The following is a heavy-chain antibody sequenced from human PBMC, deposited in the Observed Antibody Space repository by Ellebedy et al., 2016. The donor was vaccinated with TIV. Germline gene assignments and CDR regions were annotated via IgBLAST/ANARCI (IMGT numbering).Heavy chain of an antibody. CDR2: VSYSGIT. V-gene: IGHV4-59*08. J-gene: IGHJ4*02. Sequence: MPSETLSLTCTVSHVSISGSFWNWIRQPPGKGLEWIAYVSYSGITNFKPSLRGRVSISLATTKNHFFLNLTSVTAADSAVYYCARSTHVWGGYFDSWGQGALVTVSS. CDR1: HVSISGSF. D-gene: IGHD3-10*02. CDR3: ARSTHVWGGYFDS.